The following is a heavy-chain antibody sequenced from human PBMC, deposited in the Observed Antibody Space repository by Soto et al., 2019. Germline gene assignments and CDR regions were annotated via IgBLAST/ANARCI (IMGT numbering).Heavy chain of an antibody. CDR2: INPTGGGT. J-gene: IGHJ6*02. D-gene: IGHD3-22*01. CDR3: ARTYSSRYFYNQYSMDV. Sequence: SVKVSCKASVYTFTDYYIHWVRQAPGQGLEWMGWINPTGGGTNYAQSFRGRVTMTRDTSISTAYMELSRLTSDDTAVFYCARTYSSRYFYNQYSMDVWGQGTTVTGSS. V-gene: IGHV1-2*02. CDR1: VYTFTDYY.